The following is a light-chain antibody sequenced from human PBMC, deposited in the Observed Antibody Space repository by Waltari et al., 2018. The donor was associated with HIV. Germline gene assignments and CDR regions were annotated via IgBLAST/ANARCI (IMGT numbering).Light chain of an antibody. J-gene: IGKJ5*01. V-gene: IGKV1-33*01. CDR3: LQYDHLPIT. CDR2: DAS. Sequence: DIQMTQSPSSLSASVGDRVTITCQATQDITNYLNWYQEKPGKAPKLLIYDASNLETGVPSRFSGSGSGTDFTFTISSLQPEDIATYFCLQYDHLPITFGQGTRLEIK. CDR1: QDITNY.